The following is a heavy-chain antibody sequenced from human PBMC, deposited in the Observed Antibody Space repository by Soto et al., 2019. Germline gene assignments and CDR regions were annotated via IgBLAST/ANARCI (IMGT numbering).Heavy chain of an antibody. D-gene: IGHD3-16*01. V-gene: IGHV3-72*01. CDR1: GFTFSDHY. CDR3: ARVRYDYVWGNRPLDAYFDY. J-gene: IGHJ4*02. Sequence: GGSLRLSCAASGFTFSDHYMDWVRQAPGKGLEWVGRTRNKANSYTTEYAASVKGRFTISRDDSKNSLYLQMNSLKTEDTAVYYCARVRYDYVWGNRPLDAYFDYWGQGTLVTVSS. CDR2: TRNKANSYTT.